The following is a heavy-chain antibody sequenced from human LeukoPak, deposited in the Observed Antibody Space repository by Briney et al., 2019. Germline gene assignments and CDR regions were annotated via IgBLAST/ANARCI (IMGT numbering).Heavy chain of an antibody. D-gene: IGHD1-26*01. CDR2: INWSGGST. CDR3: ARDPHWELRGMFDY. J-gene: IGHJ4*02. V-gene: IGHV3-20*04. CDR1: GFTFDDYG. Sequence: PGGSLRLSCAASGFTFDDYGMSWVRQAPGKGLEWVSSINWSGGSTPYADSLKGRFTISRDNAKKSLYLQMNSLRAEDTALYYCARDPHWELRGMFDYWGQGTLVTVSS.